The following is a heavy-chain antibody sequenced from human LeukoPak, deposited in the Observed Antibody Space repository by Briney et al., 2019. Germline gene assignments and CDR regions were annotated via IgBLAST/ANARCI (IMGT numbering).Heavy chain of an antibody. CDR1: GGSFSSNNYY. CDR3: ARLARSTRDYSWHFDL. Sequence: SETLSLTCTVSGGSFSSNNYYWTWLRQPPGMGLQWIGTVFYSGTTYYNPSLKSRATTSVDTSKNQFSLKLSSVTVADMAVYYCARLARSTRDYSWHFDLWGRGTLVTVSS. J-gene: IGHJ2*01. V-gene: IGHV4-39*01. D-gene: IGHD4-17*01. CDR2: VFYSGTT.